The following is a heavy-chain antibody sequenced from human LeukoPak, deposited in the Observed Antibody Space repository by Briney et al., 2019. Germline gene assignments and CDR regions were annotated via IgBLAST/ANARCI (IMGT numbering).Heavy chain of an antibody. J-gene: IGHJ4*02. CDR3: AREGAPSTVTTPFDY. CDR2: ISAYNGNT. Sequence: GASVKVSCKASGYTFTSYGISWVRQAPGQGLEWMGWISAYNGNTNYAQKLQGRVTMTTDTSTSTAYMELRSLRSDDTAVYYCAREGAPSTVTTPFDYWGQGTLVTVSS. V-gene: IGHV1-18*01. CDR1: GYTFTSYG. D-gene: IGHD4-17*01.